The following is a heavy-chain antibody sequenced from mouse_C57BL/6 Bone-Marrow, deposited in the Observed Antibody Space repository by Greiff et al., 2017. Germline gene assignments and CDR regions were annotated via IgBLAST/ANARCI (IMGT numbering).Heavy chain of an antibody. CDR3: AIYGSSHWYFDV. CDR2: IYPRSGNT. CDR1: GYTFTSYG. D-gene: IGHD1-1*01. Sequence: QVQLQQSGAELARPGASVKLSCKASGYTFTSYGISWVKQRTGQGLEWIGEIYPRSGNTYYNEKFKGKATLTADKSSSTAYMELRSLTSEDSAVYFCAIYGSSHWYFDVWGTGTTVTVSS. V-gene: IGHV1-81*01. J-gene: IGHJ1*03.